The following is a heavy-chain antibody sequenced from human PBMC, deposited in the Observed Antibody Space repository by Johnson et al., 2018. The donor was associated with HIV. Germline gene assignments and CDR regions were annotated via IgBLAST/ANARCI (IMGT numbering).Heavy chain of an antibody. V-gene: IGHV3-9*01. CDR1: GFSFDDYA. CDR3: VKDVISGAPEGDI. CDR2: ISWTSVTI. D-gene: IGHD2-15*01. J-gene: IGHJ3*02. Sequence: VQLVESGGGLVQSWRSLRLSCAASGFSFDDYAMHWVRQAPGKGLEWVSGISWTSVTIGYADSVRGRFTISRDNAKNSLYLQMDSLRSQDTALYYCVKDVISGAPEGDIWGQGTMVAVSS.